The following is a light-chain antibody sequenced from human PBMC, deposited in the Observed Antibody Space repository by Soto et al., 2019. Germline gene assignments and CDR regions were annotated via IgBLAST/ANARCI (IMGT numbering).Light chain of an antibody. CDR2: EVY. CDR1: NSDVGGYDR. J-gene: IGLJ3*02. CDR3: SSYIPSTTAHWV. Sequence: QSALTQPASVSGSPGQSITISCTGTNSDVGGYDRVSWYQHHPGKAPKLLIFEVYNRPSGISDRFSGSKSGVTASLTISGLQAEDEADYYCSSYIPSTTAHWVFGGGTKVTVL. V-gene: IGLV2-14*01.